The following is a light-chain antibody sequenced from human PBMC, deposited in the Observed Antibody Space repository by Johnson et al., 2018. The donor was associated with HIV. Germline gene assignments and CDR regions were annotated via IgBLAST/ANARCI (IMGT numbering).Light chain of an antibody. V-gene: IGLV1-51*02. CDR3: GTWDSSLNAYV. CDR2: ENT. J-gene: IGLJ1*01. CDR1: SSNIGNNY. Sequence: QSVLTQPPSVSAAPGQKVTISCSGSSSNIGNNYVSWYQQVPGTAPKLLIYENTNRPSGIPDRFSGSKSGTSATLGITGLQTGDEADYYCGTWDSSLNAYVFGTGTKVTVL.